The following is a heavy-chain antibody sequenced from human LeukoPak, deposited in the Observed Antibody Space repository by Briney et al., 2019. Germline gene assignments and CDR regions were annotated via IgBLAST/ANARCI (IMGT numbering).Heavy chain of an antibody. Sequence: SETLSLTCTVSGGYISSYYWSWIRQPPGKGLEWIGYIFNSGSTNYNPSLKSRVTISVDTSKNQFSLKLSSVAAADTAVYFCALGDCSSTSCYVFDYWGQGTLVTVSS. CDR1: GGYISSYY. V-gene: IGHV4-59*01. CDR3: ALGDCSSTSCYVFDY. J-gene: IGHJ4*02. CDR2: IFNSGST. D-gene: IGHD2-2*01.